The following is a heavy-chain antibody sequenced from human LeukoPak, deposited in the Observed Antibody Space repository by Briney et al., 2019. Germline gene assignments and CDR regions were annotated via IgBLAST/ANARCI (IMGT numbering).Heavy chain of an antibody. J-gene: IGHJ5*02. D-gene: IGHD4-23*01. CDR3: ARTTVVTPPPYNWFDP. CDR1: GGSISSYY. CDR2: IYYSGST. V-gene: IGHV4-59*08. Sequence: SETLSLTCTVSGGSISSYYWSWIRQPPGKGLEWIGYIYYSGSTNYNPSLKSRVTISVDTSKNQFSLKLSSVTAADTAVYYCARTTVVTPPPYNWFDPWGQGTLVTVSS.